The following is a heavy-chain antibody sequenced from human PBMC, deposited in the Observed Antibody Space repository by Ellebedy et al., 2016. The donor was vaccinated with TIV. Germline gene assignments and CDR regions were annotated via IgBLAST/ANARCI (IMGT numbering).Heavy chain of an antibody. V-gene: IGHV3-7*01. Sequence: PGGSLRLSCAAWGFSFSNFWWSWVRQAPAKGLEWVAPIKTNGSGKYYVDSVKGRFTISRENAKNALFLQMDGLRVDDSAVYYCVGFGVFNLWGQGAPVTVSS. J-gene: IGHJ5*02. D-gene: IGHD3-3*01. CDR3: VGFGVFNL. CDR2: IKTNGSGK. CDR1: GFSFSNFW.